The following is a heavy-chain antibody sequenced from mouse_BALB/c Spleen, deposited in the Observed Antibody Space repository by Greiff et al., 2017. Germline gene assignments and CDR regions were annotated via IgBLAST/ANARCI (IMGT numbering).Heavy chain of an antibody. Sequence: EVQLVESGGGLVQPGGSLKLSCAASGFDFSRYWMSWVRQAPGKGLEWIGEINPDSSTINYTPSLKDKFIISRDNAKNTLYLQMSKVRSEDTALYYCARRGNYGSSGFDYWGQGTTLTVSS. CDR3: ARRGNYGSSGFDY. CDR1: GFDFSRYW. V-gene: IGHV4-1*02. CDR2: INPDSSTI. D-gene: IGHD1-1*01. J-gene: IGHJ2*01.